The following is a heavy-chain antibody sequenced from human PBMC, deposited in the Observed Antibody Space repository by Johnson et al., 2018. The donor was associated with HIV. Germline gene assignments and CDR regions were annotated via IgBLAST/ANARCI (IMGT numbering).Heavy chain of an antibody. CDR2: INQDGSEK. CDR1: GFTFSSFW. V-gene: IGHV3-7*01. CDR3: ARDPNTYYNFWSGTRAFDI. Sequence: VQLMESGGGLVQPGGSLRLSCAASGFTFSSFWMSWVRQAPGKGLEWVANINQDGSEKYYVDSVKGRFTISRDNAKNSLYLQMNSLRAEDTAVYYCARDPNTYYNFWSGTRAFDIWGQGTMVTVSS. J-gene: IGHJ3*02. D-gene: IGHD3-3*01.